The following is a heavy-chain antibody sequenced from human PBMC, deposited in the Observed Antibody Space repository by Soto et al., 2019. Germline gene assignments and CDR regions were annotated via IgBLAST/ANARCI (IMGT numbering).Heavy chain of an antibody. CDR2: FYYSGST. V-gene: IGHV4-59*08. D-gene: IGHD2-15*01. J-gene: IGHJ4*02. CDR3: VRMGIGYCSGDSCYSYDEAHDY. CDR1: GGSISSFY. Sequence: SETLSLTCTVSGGSISSFYWSWIRQPPGKGLEWIGYFYYSGSTNYNPSLRSRVTISVDTSKNQFSLNLTSVTAADTAVYYCVRMGIGYCSGDSCYSYDEAHDYWGQGTLVNVAS.